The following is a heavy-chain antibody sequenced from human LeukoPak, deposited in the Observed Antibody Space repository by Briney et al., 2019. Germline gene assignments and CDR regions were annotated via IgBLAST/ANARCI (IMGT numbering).Heavy chain of an antibody. D-gene: IGHD4-17*01. Sequence: GGSLRLSCAASGFTFSSYGMHWARQAPGKGLEWVAVIWYDGSNKYYADSVKGRFTISRDNSKNTLYLQMNSLRAEDTAVYYCARGPDYGDYGYFDYWGQGTLVTVSS. CDR3: ARGPDYGDYGYFDY. J-gene: IGHJ4*02. CDR2: IWYDGSNK. CDR1: GFTFSSYG. V-gene: IGHV3-33*01.